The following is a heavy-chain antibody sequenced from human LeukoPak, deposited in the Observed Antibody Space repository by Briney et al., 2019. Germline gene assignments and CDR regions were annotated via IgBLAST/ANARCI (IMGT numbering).Heavy chain of an antibody. CDR3: ARRGIAVALWFDP. V-gene: IGHV4-39*01. CDR1: GGSISSSSYY. Sequence: SETLSLTCTVSGGSISSSSYYWGWIRQPPGEGLEWIGSIYYSGSTYYNPSLKSRVTISVDTSKNQFSLKLSSVTAADTAVYYCARRGIAVALWFDPWGQGTLVTVSS. J-gene: IGHJ5*02. CDR2: IYYSGST. D-gene: IGHD6-19*01.